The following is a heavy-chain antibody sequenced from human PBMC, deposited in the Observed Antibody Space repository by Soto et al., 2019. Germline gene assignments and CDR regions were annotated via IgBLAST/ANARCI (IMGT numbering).Heavy chain of an antibody. CDR2: INSDGSST. CDR3: ARPRCIKNYSYSYIDV. CDR1: GFTFSSYW. Sequence: GGSLRLSCAASGFTFSSYWMHWVRQAPGKGLVWVSRINSDGSSTSYADSVKGRFTISRDNAKNTLYLQMNSLRAEDTAVYYCARPRCIKNYSYSYIDVWCQRTALTIS. V-gene: IGHV3-74*01. D-gene: IGHD2-8*01. J-gene: IGHJ6*03.